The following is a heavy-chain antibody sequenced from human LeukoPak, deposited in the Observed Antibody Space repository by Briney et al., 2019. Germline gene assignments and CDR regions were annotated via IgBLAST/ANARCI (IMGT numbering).Heavy chain of an antibody. CDR2: IYYSGST. CDR1: GGSISSYY. D-gene: IGHD6-13*01. CDR3: ARGFGYSSSWYGY. Sequence: SETLSLTCTVSGGSISSYYWSWIRQPPGKGLEWIGYIYYSGSTNYNPPLKSRVTISVDTSKNQFSLKLSSVTAADTAVYYCARGFGYSSSWYGYWGQGTLVTVSS. V-gene: IGHV4-59*01. J-gene: IGHJ4*02.